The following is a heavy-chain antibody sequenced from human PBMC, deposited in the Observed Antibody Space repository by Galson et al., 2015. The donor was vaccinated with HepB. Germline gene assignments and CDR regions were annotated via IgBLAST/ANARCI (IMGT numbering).Heavy chain of an antibody. CDR1: GFTFSSYA. J-gene: IGHJ4*02. CDR2: ISYDGSNK. Sequence: SLRLSCAASGFTFSSYAMHWVRQAPGKGLEWVAVISYDGSNKYYADSVKGRFTISRDNSKNTLYLQMNSLRAEDTAVYYCARRGYSSGWYYFDYWGQGTLVTVSS. CDR3: ARRGYSSGWYYFDY. V-gene: IGHV3-30-3*01. D-gene: IGHD6-13*01.